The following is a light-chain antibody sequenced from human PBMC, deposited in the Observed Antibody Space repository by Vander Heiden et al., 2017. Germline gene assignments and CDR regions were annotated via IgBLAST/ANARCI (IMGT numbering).Light chain of an antibody. V-gene: IGLV7-43*01. J-gene: IGLJ1*01. Sequence: VLTPELSFPVSPGRTVPLTRAASLGAVSSGSYTNRFQQKPGQAPRALIYRTSDKHSWTPARFSGTLLGGKAALTLSGVQTEDEAEYYCLLYYGGARDVFGAGTKVTVL. CDR1: LGAVSSGSY. CDR3: LLYYGGARDV. CDR2: RTS.